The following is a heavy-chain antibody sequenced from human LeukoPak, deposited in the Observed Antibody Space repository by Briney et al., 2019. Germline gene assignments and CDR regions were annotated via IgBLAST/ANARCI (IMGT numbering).Heavy chain of an antibody. V-gene: IGHV3-7*05. D-gene: IGHD1-26*01. CDR2: IKEDGSEK. J-gene: IGHJ4*02. Sequence: PGRSLRLSCAASGFTFSSYWMTWVRQAPGKGLEWVANIKEDGSEKYYVDSVKGRFTISRDDAKRTVDLQMDNLRAEDTAIYYCAYRNNFEYWGQGALVTVSS. CDR3: AYRNNFEY. CDR1: GFTFSSYW.